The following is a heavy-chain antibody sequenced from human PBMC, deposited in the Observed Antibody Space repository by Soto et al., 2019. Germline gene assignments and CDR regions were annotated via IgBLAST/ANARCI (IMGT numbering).Heavy chain of an antibody. J-gene: IGHJ3*02. CDR3: ARPFDIVGPTMYAFGI. V-gene: IGHV4-39*01. Sequence: SETLSLTCTVSGGSISSSRYYWDWVRQPPGKGLEWIGSIYYSGTTYYNPSLKSRVTISVDTSKNQFSLKLSFVTAADTAVYYCARPFDIVGPTMYAFGIWGQGTMVTVSS. CDR1: GGSISSSRYY. CDR2: IYYSGTT. D-gene: IGHD1-26*01.